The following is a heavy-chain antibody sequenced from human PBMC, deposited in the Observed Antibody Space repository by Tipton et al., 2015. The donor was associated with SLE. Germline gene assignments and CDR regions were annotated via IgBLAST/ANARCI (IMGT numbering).Heavy chain of an antibody. Sequence: TLSLTCTVSGGSIRGHYWSWIRQSPGKELEWIGYIHHTGITNYNPSLNSRVTIPIDMSMNQFSLRLNSVTAADTAVYYCARDERVRGVLGYWGQGTLVTVSS. D-gene: IGHD3-10*01. CDR1: GGSIRGHY. V-gene: IGHV4-59*11. CDR2: IHHTGIT. CDR3: ARDERVRGVLGY. J-gene: IGHJ4*02.